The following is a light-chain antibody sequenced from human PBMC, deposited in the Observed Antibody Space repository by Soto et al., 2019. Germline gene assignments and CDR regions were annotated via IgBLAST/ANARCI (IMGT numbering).Light chain of an antibody. CDR3: MQPLENFRT. V-gene: IGKV3-15*01. CDR1: QSVSSN. CDR2: GAS. Sequence: EIVMTQSPATLSVSPGERATLSCRASQSVSSNLAWYQQKPGQAPRLLIYGASTRATGIPARFSGSGSDTYFTLEISRVEADDVGVYYCMQPLENFRTFGQGTKVEIK. J-gene: IGKJ1*01.